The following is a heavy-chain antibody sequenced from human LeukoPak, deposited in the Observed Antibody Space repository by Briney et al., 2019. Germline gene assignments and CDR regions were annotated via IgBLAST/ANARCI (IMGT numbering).Heavy chain of an antibody. CDR3: ARLRGVDSFDV. Sequence: KASETLSLTCSVSGGSISSSNYFWGWIRQPPGKGLEWIGSIYYSGTTYYNPSLKSRVTISVDKSTNQFSLKLRSVTATDTAVYSCARLRGVDSFDVWGQGTMVTVSS. D-gene: IGHD2-8*01. V-gene: IGHV4-39*01. CDR1: GGSISSSNYF. CDR2: IYYSGTT. J-gene: IGHJ3*01.